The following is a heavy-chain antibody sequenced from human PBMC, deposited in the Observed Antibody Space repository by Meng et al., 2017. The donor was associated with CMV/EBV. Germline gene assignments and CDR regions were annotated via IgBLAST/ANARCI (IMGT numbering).Heavy chain of an antibody. D-gene: IGHD2-2*01. J-gene: IGHJ3*02. CDR3: ARVVGPYCSSTSCDDAFDI. V-gene: IGHV4-30-4*08. CDR2: IYYRGST. CDR1: GGSISSGDYY. Sequence: LRLSCTVSGGSISSGDYYWSWIRQPPGKGLEWIGYIYYRGSTYYNPSLKSRVTISVDTSKNQFSLKLSSVTAADTAVYYCARVVGPYCSSTSCDDAFDIWGQGTMVTVSS.